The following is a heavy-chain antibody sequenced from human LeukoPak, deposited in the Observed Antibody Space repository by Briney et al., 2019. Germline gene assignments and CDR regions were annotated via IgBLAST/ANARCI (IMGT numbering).Heavy chain of an antibody. J-gene: IGHJ6*02. CDR1: GGSFSGYY. CDR2: INHGGIT. D-gene: IGHD2-15*01. Sequence: PSETLSLTFAVYGGSFSGYYLSWIRQPPGKGPECIWEINHGGITNYNSSLKSRVTISVDTSKNKFSLKLSYVPAADTAVYYCATVGYCSGGSSPHRSYYSYGMDVWGQGTTVTVSS. V-gene: IGHV4-34*01. CDR3: ATVGYCSGGSSPHRSYYSYGMDV.